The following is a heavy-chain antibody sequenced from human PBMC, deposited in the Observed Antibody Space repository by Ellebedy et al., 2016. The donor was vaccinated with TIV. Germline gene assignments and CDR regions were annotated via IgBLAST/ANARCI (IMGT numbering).Heavy chain of an antibody. D-gene: IGHD3-22*01. CDR3: AKGSSSGFNYDRVGFDD. Sequence: GGSLRLSCAASGFTFSNFAMHWVRQAPGTGLEWLAVISGGGDSTYHADSVKGRFTITRDNSKNTLYLRMNRLRIEATAVYYCAKGSSSGFNYDRVGFDDWGQGTLVTVSS. J-gene: IGHJ4*02. V-gene: IGHV3-23*01. CDR2: ISGGGDST. CDR1: GFTFSNFA.